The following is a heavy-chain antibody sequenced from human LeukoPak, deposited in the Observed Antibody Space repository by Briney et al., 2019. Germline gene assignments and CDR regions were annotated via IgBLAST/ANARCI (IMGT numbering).Heavy chain of an antibody. V-gene: IGHV3-33*01. CDR1: GFTFSTYG. CDR3: ARGLAVAGAFDI. CDR2: IWFDGSIK. D-gene: IGHD6-19*01. J-gene: IGHJ3*02. Sequence: GRSLRLPCAASGFTFSTYGMHWDRQAPSNGLEWMVVIWFDGSIKYYADSVKGRFTISRDNSKNTLYLQMNSLRAEDTAVYYCARGLAVAGAFDIWGQGTMVTVSS.